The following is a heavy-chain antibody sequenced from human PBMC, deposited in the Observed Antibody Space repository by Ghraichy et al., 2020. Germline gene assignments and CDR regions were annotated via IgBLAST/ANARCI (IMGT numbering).Heavy chain of an antibody. CDR1: GGSISSYY. Sequence: SETLSLTCTVSGGSISSYYWSWIRQPPGKGLEWIGYIYYSGSTNYNPSLKSRVTISVDTSKNQFSLKLSSVTAADTAVYYCARETSGYGLTYWGQGTLVTVSS. V-gene: IGHV4-59*01. J-gene: IGHJ4*02. D-gene: IGHD6-13*01. CDR2: IYYSGST. CDR3: ARETSGYGLTY.